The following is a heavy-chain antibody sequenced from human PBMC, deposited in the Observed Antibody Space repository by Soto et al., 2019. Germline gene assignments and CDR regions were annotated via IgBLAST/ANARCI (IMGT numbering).Heavy chain of an antibody. J-gene: IGHJ3*02. V-gene: IGHV3-30*18. CDR1: GFTFSSYG. D-gene: IGHD3-3*01. CDR3: AKGASYDLWSGYEIDAFDI. CDR2: ISYDGSNK. Sequence: GGSLRLSCAASGFTFSSYGMHWVRQAPGKGLEWVAVISYDGSNKYYADSVKGRFTISRDNSKNTLYLQMNSLRAEDTAVYYCAKGASYDLWSGYEIDAFDIWGQGTMVTVSS.